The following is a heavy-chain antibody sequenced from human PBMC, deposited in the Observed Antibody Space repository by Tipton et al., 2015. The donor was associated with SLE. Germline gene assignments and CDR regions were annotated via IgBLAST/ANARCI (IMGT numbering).Heavy chain of an antibody. CDR2: ISHSGNT. J-gene: IGHJ4*02. D-gene: IGHD6-6*01. CDR3: ARLIAARLPFDY. Sequence: TLSLTCTVSDDSISNYYWSWIRQPPGKGLVWIGEISHSGNTKYNPSLKSRLTISVDTSKNQFSLKLSSVTAADTAVYYCARLIAARLPFDYWGKGTLVTVSS. CDR1: DDSISNYY. V-gene: IGHV4-34*01.